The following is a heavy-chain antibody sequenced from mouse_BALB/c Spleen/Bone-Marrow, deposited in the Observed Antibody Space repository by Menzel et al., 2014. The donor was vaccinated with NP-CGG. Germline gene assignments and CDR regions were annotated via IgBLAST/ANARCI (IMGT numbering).Heavy chain of an antibody. CDR2: IYPSDSYT. V-gene: IGHV1-69*02. CDR3: TRSYGSSYEYYFDY. J-gene: IGHJ2*01. Sequence: QVQLQQSGAELVRPGASVKLSCKASGYTFTSYWINWVKQRPGQGLEWIGNIYPSDSYTNYNQKFKDKATLTVDKPSSTAYMQLSSPTSEDSAVYYCTRSYGSSYEYYFDYGGQGTTLTVSS. D-gene: IGHD1-1*01. CDR1: GYTFTSYW.